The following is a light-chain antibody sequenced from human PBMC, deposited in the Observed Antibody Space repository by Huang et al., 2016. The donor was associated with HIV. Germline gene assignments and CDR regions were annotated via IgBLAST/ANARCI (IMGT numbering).Light chain of an antibody. V-gene: IGKV3-15*01. CDR3: QQYSQWPPWT. CDR2: GAS. CDR1: QSVTTK. J-gene: IGKJ1*01. Sequence: EIVLTQSPATLSVSPGERATLSCRASQSVTTKLVWYQQKPGQAPRLLIYGASSRATDIPARFSVSGSGTEFTLTISSLQSEDSAVYYCQQYSQWPPWTFGQGTKVEIK.